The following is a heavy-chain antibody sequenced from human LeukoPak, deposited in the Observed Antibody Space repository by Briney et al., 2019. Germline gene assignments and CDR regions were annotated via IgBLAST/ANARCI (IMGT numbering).Heavy chain of an antibody. CDR1: GFTFSSYG. CDR3: ARDRTKLGYCSGRSCYGGRNDAFDI. D-gene: IGHD2-15*01. CDR2: ISGSGGST. V-gene: IGHV3-23*01. Sequence: GGSLRLSCAASGFTFSSYGMSWVRQAPGKGLEWVSAISGSGGSTYYADSVKGRFTISRDNAKSSLYLQMNSLRAEDTALYYCARDRTKLGYCSGRSCYGGRNDAFDIWGQGTMVTVSS. J-gene: IGHJ3*02.